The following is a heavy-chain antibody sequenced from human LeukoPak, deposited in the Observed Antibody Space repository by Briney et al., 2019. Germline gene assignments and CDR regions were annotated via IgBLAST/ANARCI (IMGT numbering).Heavy chain of an antibody. J-gene: IGHJ3*01. CDR3: ARACSDGRCYLAAFDL. Sequence: GGSLRLSCAASGFTFSSYGMHWVRQAPGKGLEWVAVIWYDGNNKYYADSVKGRFTISRDNSKNTLFLQMNSLRVEDTAVYYCARACSDGRCYLAAFDLWGQGTMVTVSS. CDR2: IWYDGNNK. D-gene: IGHD2-15*01. V-gene: IGHV3-33*01. CDR1: GFTFSSYG.